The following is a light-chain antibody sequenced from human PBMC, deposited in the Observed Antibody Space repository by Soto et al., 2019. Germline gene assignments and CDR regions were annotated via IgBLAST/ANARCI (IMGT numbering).Light chain of an antibody. CDR1: QGIGND. V-gene: IGKV1-6*01. CDR2: AAS. Sequence: AIQMTQSPSSLSASVGDRVTITCRASQGIGNDLGWYQHKPGKAPRLLIYAASNLQSGVPSRFSGSASGTDFTLHISRLQPEDSATYHCLQHYTYPRTFGQGTKVEI. J-gene: IGKJ1*01. CDR3: LQHYTYPRT.